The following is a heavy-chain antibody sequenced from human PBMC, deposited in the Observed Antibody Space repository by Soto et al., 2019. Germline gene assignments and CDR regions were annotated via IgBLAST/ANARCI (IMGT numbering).Heavy chain of an antibody. V-gene: IGHV4-31*03. CDR2: IYYSGST. Sequence: QVQLQESGPGLVKPSQTLSLTSTVSGGSISSGGYYWSWIRQHPGKGLEWIGYIYYSGSTYYNPSLKSRVTISVDTSKNQFSLKLSSVTAADTAVYYCARDQLELPWFDPWGQGTLVTVSS. J-gene: IGHJ5*02. CDR3: ARDQLELPWFDP. D-gene: IGHD1-7*01. CDR1: GGSISSGGYY.